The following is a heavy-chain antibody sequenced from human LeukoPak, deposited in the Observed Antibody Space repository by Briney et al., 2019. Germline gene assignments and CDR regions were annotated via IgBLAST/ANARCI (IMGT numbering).Heavy chain of an antibody. CDR2: ISGSGGST. CDR3: AKSYDFWSGYYGD. Sequence: GGSLRLSCAASGFTFRSNAMNWVRQAPGKGLEWVSGISGSGGSTYSADSVKGRFTISRDNSKNSKNTLYLQMNSLRAEDTAVYYCAKSYDFWSGYYGDWGQGTLVTVSS. V-gene: IGHV3-23*01. CDR1: GFTFRSNA. D-gene: IGHD3-3*01. J-gene: IGHJ4*02.